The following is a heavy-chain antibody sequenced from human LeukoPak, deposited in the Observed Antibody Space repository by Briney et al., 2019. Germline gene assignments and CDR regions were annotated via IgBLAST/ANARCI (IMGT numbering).Heavy chain of an antibody. CDR1: GFTFSDYA. CDR2: IKQDGSEQ. Sequence: PGGSLRLSCAVSGFTFSDYAMNWVRQAPGKGLEWVANIKQDGSEQFYLDSVKGRFTISRDNAKNARYLQMHSLRVEDTAVYYCARESIVVVPTTMDDASDIWGQGTMVTVSS. J-gene: IGHJ3*02. V-gene: IGHV3-7*01. D-gene: IGHD2-2*01. CDR3: ARESIVVVPTTMDDASDI.